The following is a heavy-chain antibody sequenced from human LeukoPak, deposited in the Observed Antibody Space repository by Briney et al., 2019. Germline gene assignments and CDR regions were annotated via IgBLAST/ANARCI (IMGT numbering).Heavy chain of an antibody. CDR2: VYNSGGT. V-gene: IGHV4-59*01. D-gene: IGHD6-19*01. J-gene: IGHJ4*02. CDR1: GGSISNYY. Sequence: SETLSLTCTVSGGSISNYYWSWIRQSPGKGLEWIGYVYNSGGTNYNPSLKSRVAISLDTSKNQFSLKLRSVTAADTAVYYCAREGDPQWLVPAYWGQGILVAVSS. CDR3: AREGDPQWLVPAY.